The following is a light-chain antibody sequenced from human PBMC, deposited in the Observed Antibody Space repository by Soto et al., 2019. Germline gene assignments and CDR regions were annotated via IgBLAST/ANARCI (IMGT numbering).Light chain of an antibody. J-gene: IGKJ2*01. CDR2: WAS. V-gene: IGKV4-1*01. CDR3: QQFYSTPPT. CDR1: QSVLHSSSNKNY. Sequence: DIVMTQSADSLAVSLGERATINCRSSQSVLHSSSNKNYLAWYQLKPGQPPKLFIYWASTRASGVPDRFSGSGSGTDFTLTISSLQAEDVAVYYCQQFYSTPPTFGQGTKLEIK.